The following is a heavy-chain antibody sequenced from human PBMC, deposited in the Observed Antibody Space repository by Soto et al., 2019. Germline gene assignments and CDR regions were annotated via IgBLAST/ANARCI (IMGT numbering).Heavy chain of an antibody. Sequence: QVQLVESGGGWVQPGRSLRLSCEATGFSFTTYGMHWVRQAPGKGLEGVAVIGYDGNNKYYADSVEGRFTISRDNSKNTVYLQMKSLRGDDTAVYYCARGGVTGIVRIFGSPLDIWGQGTVVTVSS. CDR1: GFSFTTYG. V-gene: IGHV3-33*01. CDR3: ARGGVTGIVRIFGSPLDI. CDR2: IGYDGNNK. J-gene: IGHJ3*02. D-gene: IGHD1-1*01.